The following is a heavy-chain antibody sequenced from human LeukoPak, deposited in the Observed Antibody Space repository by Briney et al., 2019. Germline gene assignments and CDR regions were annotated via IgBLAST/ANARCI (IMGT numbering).Heavy chain of an antibody. J-gene: IGHJ3*01. V-gene: IGHV3-33*06. Sequence: GGSLRLSCAASGFTFSSYGMHWVRQAPGKGLEWVAVIWYDGSNKYYADSVKGRFTISRDNSKNTLYLQMNSLRAEDTAVYYCAKEAGLFDVWGQGAMVIVSS. CDR3: AKEAGLFDV. CDR1: GFTFSSYG. CDR2: IWYDGSNK.